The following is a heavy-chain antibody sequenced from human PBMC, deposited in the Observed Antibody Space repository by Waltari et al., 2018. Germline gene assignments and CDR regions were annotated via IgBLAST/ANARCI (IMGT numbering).Heavy chain of an antibody. CDR3: GKDQGASGWNKGWLDP. CDR2: INPRDGGT. V-gene: IGHV1-46*01. Sequence: QVQLVQSGAEVKKPGATVRVSCKASGYVFTRDDINWVRQAPGQGLEWMGIINPRDGGTTYAQKFQGRVTMTRDTSTSTVYMELSSLRSEDTAVYYCGKDQGASGWNKGWLDPWGQGTLVTVSS. CDR1: GYVFTRDD. D-gene: IGHD6-19*01. J-gene: IGHJ5*02.